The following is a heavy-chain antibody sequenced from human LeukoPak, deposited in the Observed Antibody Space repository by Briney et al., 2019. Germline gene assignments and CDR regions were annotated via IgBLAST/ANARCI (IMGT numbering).Heavy chain of an antibody. CDR3: ARGGYGSPNFDY. Sequence: GGSLRLSCAASGFTFSSYDMHWVRQATGKGLERVSAIGTAGDTYYPGSVKGRFTISRENAKNSLYLQMNSLRAGDTAVYYCARGGYGSPNFDYCGQGTLVTVSS. J-gene: IGHJ4*02. V-gene: IGHV3-13*01. D-gene: IGHD5-12*01. CDR2: IGTAGDT. CDR1: GFTFSSYD.